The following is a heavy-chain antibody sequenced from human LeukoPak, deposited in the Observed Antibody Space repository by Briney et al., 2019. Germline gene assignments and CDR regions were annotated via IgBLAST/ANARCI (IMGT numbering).Heavy chain of an antibody. Sequence: SETLSLTCAVYGGSFSGYYWSWIRQPPGKGLEWIGEINHSGSTNYSPSLKSRVTISVDTSKNQFSLKLSSVTAADTAVYYCASVAAAGDDYYYYMDVWGKGTTVTVSS. CDR2: INHSGST. D-gene: IGHD6-13*01. V-gene: IGHV4-34*01. CDR1: GGSFSGYY. CDR3: ASVAAAGDDYYYYMDV. J-gene: IGHJ6*03.